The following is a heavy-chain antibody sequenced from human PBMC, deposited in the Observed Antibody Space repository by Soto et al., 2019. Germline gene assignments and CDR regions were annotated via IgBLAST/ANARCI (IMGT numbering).Heavy chain of an antibody. CDR1: GFTFSSYG. V-gene: IGHV3-30*18. Sequence: GGSLRLSCAASGFTFSSYGMHWVRQAPGKGLEWVAVISYDGSNKYYADSVKGRFTISRDNSKNTLYLQMNSLRAEDTAVYYCAKDRLGYSYGPDLYYFDYWGQGTLVTVSS. CDR2: ISYDGSNK. J-gene: IGHJ4*02. CDR3: AKDRLGYSYGPDLYYFDY. D-gene: IGHD5-18*01.